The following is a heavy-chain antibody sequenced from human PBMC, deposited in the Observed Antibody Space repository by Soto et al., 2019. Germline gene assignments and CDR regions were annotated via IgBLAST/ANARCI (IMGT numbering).Heavy chain of an antibody. Sequence: SETLSLTCAVSGGSISSGGYSWSWIRQPPGKGLEWIGYIYHSGGTYYNPSLKSRVTISVDRSKNQFSLKLSSVTAADTAVYYCARDERDYDSSGYYYWFDPWGQGTLVTVSS. CDR2: IYHSGGT. V-gene: IGHV4-30-2*01. D-gene: IGHD3-22*01. CDR1: GGSISSGGYS. CDR3: ARDERDYDSSGYYYWFDP. J-gene: IGHJ5*02.